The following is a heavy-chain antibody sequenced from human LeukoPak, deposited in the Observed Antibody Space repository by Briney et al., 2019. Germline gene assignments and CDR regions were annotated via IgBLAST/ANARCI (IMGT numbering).Heavy chain of an antibody. Sequence: GGSLRLSCAASGFTVSSNYMSWVRQAPGKGLEWVSVIYSGGTTYYADSVKRRFSISRDNSKNALYLQMNSLRADDTAVYYCARGITRGHNYYYYYMDVWGKGTTVTVSS. D-gene: IGHD7-27*01. J-gene: IGHJ6*03. CDR2: IYSGGTT. CDR1: GFTVSSNY. V-gene: IGHV3-53*01. CDR3: ARGITRGHNYYYYYMDV.